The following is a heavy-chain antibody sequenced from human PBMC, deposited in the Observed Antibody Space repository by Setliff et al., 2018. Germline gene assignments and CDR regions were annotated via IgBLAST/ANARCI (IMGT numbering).Heavy chain of an antibody. V-gene: IGHV4-39*01. CDR2: VSYRGNA. CDR1: GGPIISTNFHHY. CDR3: ARGRSNFWGYYFDY. D-gene: IGHD3-3*01. Sequence: SETLSLTCSVSGGPIISTNFHHYWGWIRQSPGEGLEWIGTVSYRGNAFYNPSLAGRATISLDTSKNQFSLQLTSLSAADTAVYYCARGRSNFWGYYFDYWGQGTLVTVSS. J-gene: IGHJ4*02.